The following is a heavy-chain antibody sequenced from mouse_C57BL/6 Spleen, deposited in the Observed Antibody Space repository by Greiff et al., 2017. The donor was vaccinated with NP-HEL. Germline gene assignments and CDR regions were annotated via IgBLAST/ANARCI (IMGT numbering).Heavy chain of an antibody. CDR3: ARRGYDYDEYFDV. V-gene: IGHV5-6*01. D-gene: IGHD2-4*01. Sequence: EVKLMESGGDLVKPGGSLKLSCAASGFTFSSYGMSWVRQTPDKRLEWVATISSGGSYTYYPDSVKGRFTISRDNAKNTLYLQMSSLKSEDTAMYYCARRGYDYDEYFDVWGTGTTVTVSS. CDR2: ISSGGSYT. J-gene: IGHJ1*03. CDR1: GFTFSSYG.